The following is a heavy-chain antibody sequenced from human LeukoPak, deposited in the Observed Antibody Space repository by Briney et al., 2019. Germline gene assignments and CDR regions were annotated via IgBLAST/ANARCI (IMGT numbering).Heavy chain of an antibody. D-gene: IGHD6-13*01. CDR2: ISGSGGST. Sequence: PGGSLRLSCAASGFTFSSYAMSWVRQAPGKGLEWVSAISGSGGSTYYADSVKGRLTISRDNSKNTLYLQMNSLRAEDTAVYYCAKTPGIAAVGPRTAGDYWGQGTLVTVSS. CDR3: AKTPGIAAVGPRTAGDY. J-gene: IGHJ4*02. V-gene: IGHV3-23*01. CDR1: GFTFSSYA.